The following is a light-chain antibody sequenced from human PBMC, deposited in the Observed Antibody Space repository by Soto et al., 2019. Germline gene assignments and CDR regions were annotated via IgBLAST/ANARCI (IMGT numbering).Light chain of an antibody. CDR1: QGISSY. CDR2: AAS. J-gene: IGKJ5*01. Sequence: DIQLTQSPSFLSASVGDRVTITCRASQGISSYLAWYQQKTGKAPKLLIYAASTLQSGVPSRFSGSGSETEFTLTISSLQPEDFATYYCQQLNSYHITFGQGTRLESK. CDR3: QQLNSYHIT. V-gene: IGKV1-9*01.